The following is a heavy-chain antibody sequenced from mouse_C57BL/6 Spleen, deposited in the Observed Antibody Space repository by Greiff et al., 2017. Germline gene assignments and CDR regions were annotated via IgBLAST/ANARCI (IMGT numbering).Heavy chain of an antibody. CDR1: GYTFTSYW. Sequence: QVQLQQSGAELVRPGSSVKLSCKASGYTFTSYWMDWVKQRPGKGLEWIGNIYPSDSETHYNQKFKDKATLTVDKSSSTAYRQLSSLTSEDSAVSYCARKDYYGCSPDWYFDVWGTGTTVTVSS. CDR3: ARKDYYGCSPDWYFDV. V-gene: IGHV1-61*01. CDR2: IYPSDSET. J-gene: IGHJ1*03. D-gene: IGHD1-1*01.